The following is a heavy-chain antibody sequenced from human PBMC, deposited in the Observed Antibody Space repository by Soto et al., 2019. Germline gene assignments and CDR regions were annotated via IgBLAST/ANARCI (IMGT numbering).Heavy chain of an antibody. D-gene: IGHD6-13*01. CDR1: GGSISSGGYY. V-gene: IGHV4-31*03. CDR3: ARVRGIAAAGYYYYYGMDV. CDR2: IYYGGST. J-gene: IGHJ6*02. Sequence: LSLTCTVSGGSISSGGYYWSWIRQHPGKGLEWIGYIYYGGSTYYNPSLKSRVTISVDTSKNQFSLKLSSVTAADTAVYYCARVRGIAAAGYYYYYGMDVWGQGTTVTVSS.